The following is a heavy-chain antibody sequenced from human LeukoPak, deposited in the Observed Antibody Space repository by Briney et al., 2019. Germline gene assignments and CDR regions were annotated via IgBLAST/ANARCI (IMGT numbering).Heavy chain of an antibody. J-gene: IGHJ3*02. CDR3: ASGVHYTSGWIDI. CDR2: ISSSGSTI. D-gene: IGHD6-19*01. CDR1: GFTFRSNE. Sequence: QPGGSLRLSCAASGFTFRSNEMNWVRQAPGKGLEWLSYISSSGSTIHYVDSVKGRFTISRDKAKNSLFLQMTSLRAEDTAVYYCASGVHYTSGWIDIWGQGTMVTVSP. V-gene: IGHV3-48*03.